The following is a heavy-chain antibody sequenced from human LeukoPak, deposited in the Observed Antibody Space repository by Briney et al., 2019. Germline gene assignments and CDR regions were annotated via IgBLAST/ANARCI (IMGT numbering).Heavy chain of an antibody. CDR1: GGSISSYY. D-gene: IGHD3-3*01. V-gene: IGHV4-59*05. CDR3: ARHVGATYYDFWSGYYTPQPFDY. J-gene: IGHJ4*02. CDR2: IYYSGST. Sequence: SETLSLTCTDSGGSISSYYWSWIRQPPGKGLEWIGSIYYSGSTYYNPSLKSRVTISVDTSKNQFSLKLSSVTAADTAVYYCARHVGATYYDFWSGYYTPQPFDYGGQGTLVTVSS.